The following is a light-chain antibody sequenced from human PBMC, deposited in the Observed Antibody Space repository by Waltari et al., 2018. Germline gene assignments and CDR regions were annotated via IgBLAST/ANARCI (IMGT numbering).Light chain of an antibody. CDR2: DAS. CDR1: QSVSSY. Sequence: EIVLTQSPATLPLSPGERATLSCRASQSVSSYLAWYKQKPGQAPRLLIYDASNRATGIPARFSGSGSETDFTLTISSLEPEDFAVYYCQQRSNGPPLTFGGGTKVEIK. CDR3: QQRSNGPPLT. V-gene: IGKV3-11*01. J-gene: IGKJ4*01.